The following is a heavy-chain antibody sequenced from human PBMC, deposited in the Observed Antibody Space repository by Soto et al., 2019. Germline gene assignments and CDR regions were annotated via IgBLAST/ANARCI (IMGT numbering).Heavy chain of an antibody. CDR2: TYYRSKWYN. Sequence: SQTLSLTCAISGDSVSSNRAAWNWIRQSPSRGLEWLGRTYYRSKWYNDYAVSVKSRITINPDTSKNQFSLQLNSATPEDTAVYYCARAWGFSSCLYGSFSYWGQTPLVTASS. J-gene: IGHJ4*02. V-gene: IGHV6-1*01. CDR1: GDSVSSNRAA. D-gene: IGHD6-19*01. CDR3: ARAWGFSSCLYGSFSY.